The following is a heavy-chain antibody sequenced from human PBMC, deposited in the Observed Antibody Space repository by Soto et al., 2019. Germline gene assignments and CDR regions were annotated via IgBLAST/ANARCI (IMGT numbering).Heavy chain of an antibody. V-gene: IGHV1-2*02. CDR1: GYVFTCFY. Sequence: SVKVSCNASGYVFTCFYLHWVRQAPGQGLEWMGWIFPNSGATNYAQKFQGRVTLTRDTSLSTGYMDLTRLTSDDTAVYYCARGRSLKWNWCDRWGQGTLVTV. CDR3: ARGRSLKWNWCDR. CDR2: IFPNSGAT. D-gene: IGHD2-15*01. J-gene: IGHJ5*02.